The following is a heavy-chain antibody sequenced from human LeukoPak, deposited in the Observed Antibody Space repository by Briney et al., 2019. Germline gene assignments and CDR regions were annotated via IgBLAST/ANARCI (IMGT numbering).Heavy chain of an antibody. D-gene: IGHD4-23*01. Sequence: GESLKISCKGSGYTFSNYWIAWERQMPGKGLEWMGIIYSGDSDTRYSPSFQGQVTISVDKSINTAFLQWSSLRASDTAMYYCARIVGGNLVDYWGQGTLVTVSS. CDR2: IYSGDSDT. CDR1: GYTFSNYW. J-gene: IGHJ4*02. V-gene: IGHV5-51*01. CDR3: ARIVGGNLVDY.